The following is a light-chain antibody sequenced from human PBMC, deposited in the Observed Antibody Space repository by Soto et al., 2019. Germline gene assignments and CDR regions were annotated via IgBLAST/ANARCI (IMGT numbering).Light chain of an antibody. CDR2: QVS. V-gene: IGLV2-8*01. CDR3: NSYADNKWV. Sequence: QSALTQPPSASGSPGQSVTISCTGSSSDVGAYNYVSWYQHHPGKAPKLIIYQVSKRPSGVPDRFSASKSGNTASLTVSGLQAEDEADYFCNSYADNKWVFGGGTKLTVL. CDR1: SSDVGAYNY. J-gene: IGLJ3*02.